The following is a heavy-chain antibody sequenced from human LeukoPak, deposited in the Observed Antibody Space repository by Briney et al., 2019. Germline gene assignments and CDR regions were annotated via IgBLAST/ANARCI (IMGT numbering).Heavy chain of an antibody. CDR2: ILSDGSKE. Sequence: PGGSLRLSCAASGFTFSSYGMHWVRQAPGKGLEWVAVILSDGSKEFYTDSVKGRFTISRDNSKNTLYLQMNSLRAEDTAVYYCAKWLGGQPEIDYWGQGTLVTVSS. CDR3: AKWLGGQPEIDY. J-gene: IGHJ4*02. D-gene: IGHD1-14*01. CDR1: GFTFSSYG. V-gene: IGHV3-33*06.